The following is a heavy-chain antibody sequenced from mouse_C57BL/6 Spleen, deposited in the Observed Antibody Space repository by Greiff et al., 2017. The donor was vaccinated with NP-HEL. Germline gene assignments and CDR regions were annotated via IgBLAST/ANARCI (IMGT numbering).Heavy chain of an antibody. J-gene: IGHJ1*03. CDR3: AREGGDHWYFDV. CDR2: IWSGGST. V-gene: IGHV2-2*01. Sequence: VKLMESGPGLVQPSQSLSITCTVSGFSLTSYGVHWVRQSPGKGLEWLGVIWSGGSTDYNAAFISRLSISKDNSKSQVFFKMNSLQADDTAIYYCAREGGDHWYFDVWGTGTTVTVSS. CDR1: GFSLTSYG.